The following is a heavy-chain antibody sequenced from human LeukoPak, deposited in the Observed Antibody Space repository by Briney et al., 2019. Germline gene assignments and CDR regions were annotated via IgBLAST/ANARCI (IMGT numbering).Heavy chain of an antibody. Sequence: GGSLRLSCAASGFTFSSYSMNWVRQAPGKGLEWVSSISSSSSYIYYADSVKGRFTISRDNAKNSLYLQMNSLRAEDTAVYYCAKLWSSSSSANDYWGQGTLVTVSS. D-gene: IGHD6-6*01. CDR1: GFTFSSYS. CDR2: ISSSSSYI. J-gene: IGHJ4*02. CDR3: AKLWSSSSSANDY. V-gene: IGHV3-21*01.